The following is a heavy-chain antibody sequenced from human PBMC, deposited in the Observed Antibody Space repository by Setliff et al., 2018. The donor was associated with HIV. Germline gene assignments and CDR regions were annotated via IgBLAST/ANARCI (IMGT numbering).Heavy chain of an antibody. CDR3: ATLSRGGFTSGWYYFDH. CDR1: GFTFSHAW. V-gene: IGHV3-15*01. D-gene: IGHD6-19*01. CDR2: IYSKNDGGRR. J-gene: IGHJ4*02. Sequence: PGESLKISCAASGFTFSHAWMSWVRQLPGKGLEWVGRIYSKNDGGRRDYAAPVKGRFTISRDDSKNMLYLQMNSLKIEDAGVYYCATLSRGGFTSGWYYFDHWGQGAQVTVSS.